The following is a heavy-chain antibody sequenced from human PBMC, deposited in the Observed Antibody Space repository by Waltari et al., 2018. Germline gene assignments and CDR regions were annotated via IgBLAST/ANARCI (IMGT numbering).Heavy chain of an antibody. CDR2: IYYSGST. Sequence: QVQLQESGPGLVQPSETLSLTCPVSGGSISSHYWSWIPPPPGKGLEWIGYIYYSGSTNYNPSLKSRVTISVDTSKNQFSLKLSSVTAADTAVYYCAREPSYYDSSGYRGDAFDIWGQGTMVTVSS. CDR1: GGSISSHY. J-gene: IGHJ3*02. CDR3: AREPSYYDSSGYRGDAFDI. D-gene: IGHD3-22*01. V-gene: IGHV4-59*11.